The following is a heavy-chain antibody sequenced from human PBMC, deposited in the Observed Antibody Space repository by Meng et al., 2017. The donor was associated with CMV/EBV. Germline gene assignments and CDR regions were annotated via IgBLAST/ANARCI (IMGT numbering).Heavy chain of an antibody. CDR1: GFTFSSYA. D-gene: IGHD3-22*01. J-gene: IGHJ4*02. Sequence: GESLKISCAASGFTFSSYAMHWVRQAPGKGLEYVSAISSNGGSTYYADSVKGRFTISRDNSKNTLYLQMGSLRAEDTAVYYCAKDRYYYDSSGYYSEDYWGQGTLVTVSS. CDR2: ISSNGGST. CDR3: AKDRYYYDSSGYYSEDY. V-gene: IGHV3-64*02.